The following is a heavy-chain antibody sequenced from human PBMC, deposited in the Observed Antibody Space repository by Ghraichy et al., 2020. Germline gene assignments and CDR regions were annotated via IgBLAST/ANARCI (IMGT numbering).Heavy chain of an antibody. CDR2: IYYSGST. J-gene: IGHJ3*02. V-gene: IGHV4-39*01. CDR3: ARQAWIAAAGRTYAFDI. CDR1: GGSISSTSYY. D-gene: IGHD6-13*01. Sequence: SETLSLTCSVSGGSISSTSYYWGWIRQPPGKGLEWIGTIYYSGSTYYNPSLKSRVTISVDTSKNQFSLKLSSVTAADTAVYYCARQAWIAAAGRTYAFDIWGQGTMVTVSS.